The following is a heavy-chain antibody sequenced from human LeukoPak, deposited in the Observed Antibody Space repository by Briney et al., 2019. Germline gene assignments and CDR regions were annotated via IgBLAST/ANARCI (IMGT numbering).Heavy chain of an antibody. CDR1: GFTFSNAW. V-gene: IGHV3-15*01. CDR3: AKDSRAMITFRFDP. CDR2: IKSKIDGGTT. D-gene: IGHD3-16*01. Sequence: GGSLRLSCAASGFTFSNAWMSWVRQAPGKGLEWVGRIKSKIDGGTTDYAAPVKGRFTISRDDSKNTLYLQMNSLRAEDTAIYYCAKDSRAMITFRFDPWGQGTLVTVSS. J-gene: IGHJ5*02.